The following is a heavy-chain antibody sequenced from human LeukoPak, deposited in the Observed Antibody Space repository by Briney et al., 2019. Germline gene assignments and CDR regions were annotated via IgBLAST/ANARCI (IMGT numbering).Heavy chain of an antibody. V-gene: IGHV4-34*01. CDR2: INHSGST. CDR1: GGSFSVYY. J-gene: IGHJ4*02. D-gene: IGHD3-16*02. Sequence: SETLSLTCAVYGGSFSVYYWSWIRQPPGTGLEWIGEINHSGSTNYNPSLKSRVTISVDTSKNQFSLKLSSVTAADTAVYYCARVRYDYVWGSYRFFDYWGQGTLVTVSS. CDR3: ARVRYDYVWGSYRFFDY.